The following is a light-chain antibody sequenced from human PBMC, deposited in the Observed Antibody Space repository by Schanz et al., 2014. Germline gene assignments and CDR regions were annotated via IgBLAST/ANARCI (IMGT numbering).Light chain of an antibody. J-gene: IGKJ1*01. CDR1: QSISSW. CDR3: QQYNSYPPWT. Sequence: DIQMTQSPSTLSASVGDRVTITCRASQSISSWVAWYQQKPGKAPKLLIYLASSLESGVPSRFSGSGSGTEFTLTISGLQPDDFATYYCQQYNSYPPWTFGQGTKVEIK. V-gene: IGKV1-5*03. CDR2: LAS.